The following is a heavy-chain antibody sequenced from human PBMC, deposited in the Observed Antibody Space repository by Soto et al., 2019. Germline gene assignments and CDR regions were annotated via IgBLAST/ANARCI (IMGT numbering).Heavy chain of an antibody. Sequence: SVKVSCKASGGTFSSYTISWVRQAPGQGLEWMGRIIPILGIANYAQKFQGRVTITADKSTSTAYMELSSLRSEDTAVYYCASSVGSIVVVVAAHGPDYWGQGTLVTVSS. D-gene: IGHD2-15*01. CDR3: ASSVGSIVVVVAAHGPDY. CDR2: IIPILGIA. V-gene: IGHV1-69*02. J-gene: IGHJ4*02. CDR1: GGTFSSYT.